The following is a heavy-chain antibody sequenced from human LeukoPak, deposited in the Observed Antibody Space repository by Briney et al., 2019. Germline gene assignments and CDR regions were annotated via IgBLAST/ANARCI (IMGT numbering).Heavy chain of an antibody. V-gene: IGHV3-23*01. D-gene: IGHD5-18*01. CDR3: AKPLRSDGGYGYVQLFDY. CDR2: ISGSGGST. Sequence: PGGSLRLSCAASGFTFSSYWMSWVRQAPGKGLEWVSAISGSGGSTYYADSVKGRFTISRDNSKNTLYLQMNSLRAEDTAVYYCAKPLRSDGGYGYVQLFDYWGQGTLVTVSS. J-gene: IGHJ4*02. CDR1: GFTFSSYW.